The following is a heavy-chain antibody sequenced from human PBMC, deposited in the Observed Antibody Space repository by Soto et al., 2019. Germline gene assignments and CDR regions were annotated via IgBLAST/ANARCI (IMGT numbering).Heavy chain of an antibody. CDR1: GGTFGSYA. D-gene: IGHD2-2*01. Sequence: QVQLVQSGAEVKKPGSSVKVSCKASGGTFGSYAISWVRQAPGQGLEWMGGIIPITATANYAQKFQGRVTITADESTSTASMQLSSLRSEDTAVYYCARSQGSSTSLEIYYYYYYGMDVWGQGTTVNVSS. CDR2: IIPITATA. CDR3: ARSQGSSTSLEIYYYYYYGMDV. V-gene: IGHV1-69*01. J-gene: IGHJ6*02.